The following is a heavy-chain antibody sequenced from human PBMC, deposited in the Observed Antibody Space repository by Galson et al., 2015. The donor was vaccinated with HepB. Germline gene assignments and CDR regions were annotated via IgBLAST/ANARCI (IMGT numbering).Heavy chain of an antibody. CDR3: ARYYYDSSGYGYYGMDV. J-gene: IGHJ6*02. D-gene: IGHD3-22*01. V-gene: IGHV1-69*02. CDR2: IIPILGIA. Sequence: SVKVSCKASGGTFSSYTISWVRQAPGQGLEWMGRIIPILGIANYAQKFQGRVTITADKSTSTAYMELSSLRSEDTAVYYCARYYYDSSGYGYYGMDVWGQGTTVTVSS. CDR1: GGTFSSYT.